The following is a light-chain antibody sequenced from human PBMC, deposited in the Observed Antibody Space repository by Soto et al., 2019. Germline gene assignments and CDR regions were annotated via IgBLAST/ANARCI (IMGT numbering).Light chain of an antibody. V-gene: IGKV1-5*01. CDR1: QSISSL. CDR2: DAS. Sequence: DIQMTQSPSTLSASVGDRVTITCRASQSISSLLAWYQQKPGKAPKLLIYDASSLESGVPSRFSGSGSGTEFTLTISSLQPDDFATYYCQQYNYFSTTFGQGTKVDIK. J-gene: IGKJ1*01. CDR3: QQYNYFSTT.